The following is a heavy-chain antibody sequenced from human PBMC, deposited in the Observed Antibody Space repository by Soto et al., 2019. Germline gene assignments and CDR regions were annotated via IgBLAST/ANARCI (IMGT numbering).Heavy chain of an antibody. V-gene: IGHV3-23*01. J-gene: IGHJ4*02. CDR1: GFTFSNYA. D-gene: IGHD3-22*01. CDR3: AKDLSSLGWLALGAPFDS. CDR2: ISANGRNA. Sequence: EVHLLESGGDVVQPGRSLRLSCAASGFTFSNYAMNWIRQAPGKGLEWLSSISANGRNAYYADSVKGRFTISRDRSKNTLYLQLDSLRDDDTAIYFCAKDLSSLGWLALGAPFDSWGQGTLVTVSS.